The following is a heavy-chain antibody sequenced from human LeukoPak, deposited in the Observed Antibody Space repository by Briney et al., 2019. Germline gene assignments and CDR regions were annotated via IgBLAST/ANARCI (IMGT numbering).Heavy chain of an antibody. Sequence: ASVKVSCKASGYTFTGYYMHWVRQAPGQGLEWMGWINPNSGGTNYAQKFQGRVTMTRDTSISTAYMELSRLRSDDTAVYYCARVGSGWYILCYFDYWGQGTLVTVSS. J-gene: IGHJ4*02. D-gene: IGHD6-19*01. CDR3: ARVGSGWYILCYFDY. CDR1: GYTFTGYY. V-gene: IGHV1-2*02. CDR2: INPNSGGT.